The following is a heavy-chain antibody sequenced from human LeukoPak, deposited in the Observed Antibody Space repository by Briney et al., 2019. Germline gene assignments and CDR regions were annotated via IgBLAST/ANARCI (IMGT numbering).Heavy chain of an antibody. CDR3: ARDPLSTNDFDI. J-gene: IGHJ3*02. V-gene: IGHV4-59*01. CDR1: GGSITNSY. D-gene: IGHD1-1*01. CDR2: INYSGTT. Sequence: SETLSPTCTVSGGSITNSYWNWIRQSPGKGLEWIGYINYSGTTNYNPSLRGRVTISVDTSKNQFSLKLSSVTAADTAVYFCARDPLSTNDFDIWGQGTMVTVSS.